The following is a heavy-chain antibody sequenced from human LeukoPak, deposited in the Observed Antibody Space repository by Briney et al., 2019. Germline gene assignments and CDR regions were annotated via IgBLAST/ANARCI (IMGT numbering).Heavy chain of an antibody. V-gene: IGHV3-23*01. CDR1: GFTFSSYA. J-gene: IGHJ1*01. CDR3: AKSVSGYLEYFQH. CDR2: IKGSGGST. D-gene: IGHD5-12*01. Sequence: PGGSLRLSCAASGFTFSSYAMSWVRQAPGKGLEGVSSIKGSGGSTYYADSVKGRFTISGDNSKKTLYLQMHSLRADDTAVYYCAKSVSGYLEYFQHWGQGTLVTVSS.